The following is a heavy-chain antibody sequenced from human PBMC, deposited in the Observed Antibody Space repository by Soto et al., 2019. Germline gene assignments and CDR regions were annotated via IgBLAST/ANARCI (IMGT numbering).Heavy chain of an antibody. CDR3: AREAMVRGVISWFDP. V-gene: IGHV4-39*02. J-gene: IGHJ5*02. D-gene: IGHD3-10*01. CDR1: GGSISSSIHY. Sequence: SETLSLTCTVSGGSISSSIHYWGWIRQPPGKGLEWVGSIYYTGSTSYYNPSLMGRVTISVDTSKNRFSLKLSSVTAADTAVYYCAREAMVRGVISWFDPWGQGTLVTVSS. CDR2: IYYTGSTS.